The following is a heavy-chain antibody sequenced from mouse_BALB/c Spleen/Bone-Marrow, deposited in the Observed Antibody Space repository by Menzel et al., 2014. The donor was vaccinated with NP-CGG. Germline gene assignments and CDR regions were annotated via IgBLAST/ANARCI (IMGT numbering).Heavy chain of an antibody. CDR3: ARSDGYRTMDY. J-gene: IGHJ4*01. Sequence: VQRVEPGPELVKPGASAKISCKASGYAFSTSWMNWVKQRPGQGLEWIGRIYPGDGDTNYNGKFKGKATLTADKSSSTAYMQLSSLTSVDSAVYFCARSDGYRTMDYWGQGTSVTVSS. CDR1: GYAFSTSW. V-gene: IGHV1-82*01. CDR2: IYPGDGDT. D-gene: IGHD2-3*01.